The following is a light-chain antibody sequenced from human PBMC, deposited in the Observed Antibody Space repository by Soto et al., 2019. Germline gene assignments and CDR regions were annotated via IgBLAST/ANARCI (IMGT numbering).Light chain of an antibody. J-gene: IGKJ1*01. CDR2: GAS. Sequence: EIVMTQCPATLSVSPGERATLSCRASQSVSNNLAWYQKKPGQAPRLLIYGASTRATGIPARFSGGGSGTEFTLTISSLQSEDFAVYYCQQYNNWWTFGQGTRVEIK. CDR3: QQYNNWWT. CDR1: QSVSNN. V-gene: IGKV3-15*01.